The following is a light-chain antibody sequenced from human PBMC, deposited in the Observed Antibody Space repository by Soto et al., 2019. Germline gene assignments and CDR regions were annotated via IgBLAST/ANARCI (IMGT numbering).Light chain of an antibody. CDR2: TAS. CDR1: QSISTY. Sequence: DIQMTQSPSSLSASVGDRVTITCRASQSISTYLNWYQQKPGKAPKVLIYTASTLQSGVPSRFSASGSGTDFTLTISRLQPEDFATYYCQQSYNTPRTFGGGTKVEIK. J-gene: IGKJ4*01. CDR3: QQSYNTPRT. V-gene: IGKV1-39*01.